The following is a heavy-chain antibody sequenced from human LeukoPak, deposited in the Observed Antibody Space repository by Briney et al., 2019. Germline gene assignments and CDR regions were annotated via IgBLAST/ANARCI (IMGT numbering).Heavy chain of an antibody. Sequence: ASVKVSCKVSGYTLTELSMHWVRQAPGKGLEWMGGFDPEDGETIYAQKFQGRVTKTEDTSTDTAYMELSSLRSEDTAAYYCATWDPAYCGGDCYFDYWGQGTLVTVSS. CDR1: GYTLTELS. D-gene: IGHD2-21*02. CDR3: ATWDPAYCGGDCYFDY. V-gene: IGHV1-24*01. J-gene: IGHJ4*02. CDR2: FDPEDGET.